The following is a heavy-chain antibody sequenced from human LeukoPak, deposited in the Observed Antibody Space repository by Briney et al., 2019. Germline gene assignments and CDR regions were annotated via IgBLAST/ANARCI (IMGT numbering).Heavy chain of an antibody. CDR1: GYTFTGYY. V-gene: IGHV1-2*06. Sequence: ASVKVSCKASGYTFTGYYIHWVRQAPGQGLEWMGRINCNGGGTSYAQKFQGRVTMTRDTSISTAYMELDRLTSDDTAVYYCARVSSHMDVWGQGTTVTVSS. CDR2: INCNGGGT. D-gene: IGHD3-10*01. CDR3: ARVSSHMDV. J-gene: IGHJ6*02.